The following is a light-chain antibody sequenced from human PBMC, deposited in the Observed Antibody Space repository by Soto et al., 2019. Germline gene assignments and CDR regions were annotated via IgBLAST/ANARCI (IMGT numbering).Light chain of an antibody. CDR2: MND. CDR3: ASWDDSMSGYV. J-gene: IGLJ1*01. Sequence: QSALTQPPSSSGNPGQRLTISCSGSTSNILRNYVYWYRQLPGTAPRLLISMNDQRPSGVPDRFSGSKSGTSASLAISGLRYEDEADYYCASWDDSMSGYVLGTGTKVTVL. CDR1: TSNILRNY. V-gene: IGLV1-47*01.